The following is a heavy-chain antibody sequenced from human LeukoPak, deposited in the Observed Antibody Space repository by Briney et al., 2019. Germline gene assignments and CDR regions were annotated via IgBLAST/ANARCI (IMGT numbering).Heavy chain of an antibody. CDR2: VFYSGRT. Sequence: RSYGMHWIRQPPGKGLEWIGSVFYSGRTYYNPSLKSRVTIFVDPSKNQFSLNLRSVTAADTAVYYCARHERCSSINCIYNWFDPWGQGTLVIVSS. D-gene: IGHD2-2*01. V-gene: IGHV4-39*01. CDR3: ARHERCSSINCIYNWFDP. CDR1: RSYG. J-gene: IGHJ5*02.